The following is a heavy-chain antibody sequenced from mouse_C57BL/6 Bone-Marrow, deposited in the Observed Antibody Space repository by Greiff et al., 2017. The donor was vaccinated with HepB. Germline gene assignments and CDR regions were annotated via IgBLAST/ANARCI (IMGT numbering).Heavy chain of an antibody. Sequence: QVHVKQSGAELVRPGSSVKLSCKASGYTFTSYWMHWVKQRPIQGLEWIGNIDPSDSETHYNQKFKDKATLTVDKSSSTAYMQLSSLTSEDSAVYYCARSPYYGSSYYYAMDYWGQGTSVTVSS. D-gene: IGHD1-1*01. CDR1: GYTFTSYW. CDR2: IDPSDSET. CDR3: ARSPYYGSSYYYAMDY. J-gene: IGHJ4*01. V-gene: IGHV1-52*01.